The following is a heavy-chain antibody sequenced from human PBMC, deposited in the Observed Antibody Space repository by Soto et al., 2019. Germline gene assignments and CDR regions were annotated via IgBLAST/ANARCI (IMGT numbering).Heavy chain of an antibody. Sequence: ASVKVSFKASGYPFTIYAIHWVRQAPGQSLEWMGWINPGNGDTKYSQIFQGRVTITWDTSARTAYMDLSSLISEDTADYYCARDSSSSRSFDYWGQGARVTVSS. CDR3: ARDSSSSRSFDY. V-gene: IGHV1-3*01. CDR2: INPGNGDT. J-gene: IGHJ4*02. D-gene: IGHD6-6*01. CDR1: GYPFTIYA.